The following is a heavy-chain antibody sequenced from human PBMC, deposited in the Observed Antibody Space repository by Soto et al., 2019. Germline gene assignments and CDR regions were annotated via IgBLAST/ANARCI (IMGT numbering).Heavy chain of an antibody. Sequence: PSETLSLTCSVSGTSVSNYYWSWIRQPAGKGLEHIGRIYTSGSTSYNPSLKSRVTMSMDTSQTQIYLNLTSVTAADTAVYYCARGGIQLSYAFDYWGQGILVTVYS. CDR3: ARGGIQLSYAFDY. D-gene: IGHD5-18*01. CDR1: GTSVSNYY. J-gene: IGHJ4*02. CDR2: IYTSGST. V-gene: IGHV4-4*07.